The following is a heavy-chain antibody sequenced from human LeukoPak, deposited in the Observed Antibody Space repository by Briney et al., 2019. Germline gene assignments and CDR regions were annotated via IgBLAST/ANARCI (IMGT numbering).Heavy chain of an antibody. Sequence: ASVKVSCKASGYTFTSYDINWVRQATGQGLEWMGWMNPNSGNTGYAQKFQGRVTMTRNTSISTAYMELSSLRSEDTAVYYCARSYSSSWYTARPPIDYWGQGTLVTVSS. D-gene: IGHD6-13*01. J-gene: IGHJ4*02. CDR1: GYTFTSYD. V-gene: IGHV1-8*01. CDR2: MNPNSGNT. CDR3: ARSYSSSWYTARPPIDY.